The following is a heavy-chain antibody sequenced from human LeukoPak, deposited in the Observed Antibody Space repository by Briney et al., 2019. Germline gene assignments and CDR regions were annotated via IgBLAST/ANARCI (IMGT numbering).Heavy chain of an antibody. CDR3: AKAGIAAAGTFDY. J-gene: IGHJ4*02. V-gene: IGHV3-23*01. Sequence: PGGSLRLSCAASGFTFSSYAMSWVRQAPGKGLEWVSAISGGGGSTYYADSVKGRFTIPRDNSKNTLYLQMNSLRAEDTAVYYCAKAGIAAAGTFDYWGQGTLVTVSS. CDR1: GFTFSSYA. CDR2: ISGGGGST. D-gene: IGHD6-13*01.